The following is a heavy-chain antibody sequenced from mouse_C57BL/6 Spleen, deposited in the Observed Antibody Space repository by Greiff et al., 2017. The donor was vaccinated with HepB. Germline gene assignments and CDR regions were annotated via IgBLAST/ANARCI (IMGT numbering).Heavy chain of an antibody. V-gene: IGHV1-22*01. Sequence: EVQLQQSGPELVKPGASVKMSCKASGYTFTDYNMHWVKQSHGKSLEWIGYINPNNGGTSYNQKFKGKATLTVNKSSSTAYMELLSLTSEDSAFYDCASPLVAWFAYWGQGTLVTVSA. CDR1: GYTFTDYN. J-gene: IGHJ3*01. D-gene: IGHD1-1*02. CDR3: ASPLVAWFAY. CDR2: INPNNGGT.